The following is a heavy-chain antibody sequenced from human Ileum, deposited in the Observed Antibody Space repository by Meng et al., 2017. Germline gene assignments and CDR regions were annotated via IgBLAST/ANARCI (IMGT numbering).Heavy chain of an antibody. CDR2: IHYSGST. J-gene: IGHJ4*02. CDR1: GDSFTDYY. Sequence: QLQLMQWDAGMLKPSDTLTLTCIAYGDSFTDYYWNWIRQPPGKGLEWIGEIHYSGSTNYNPSLESRVTISEDTSQKQFSLRLSSVTAADTAVYYCARRIRGGSYLGWGQGTLVTVSS. D-gene: IGHD1-26*01. V-gene: IGHV4-34*01. CDR3: ARRIRGGSYLG.